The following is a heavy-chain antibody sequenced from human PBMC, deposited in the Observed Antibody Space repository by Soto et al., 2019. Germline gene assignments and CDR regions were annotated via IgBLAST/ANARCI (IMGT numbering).Heavy chain of an antibody. V-gene: IGHV3-30*18. CDR1: GFTFSSYG. CDR2: ISYDGSNK. Sequence: QVQLVESGGGVVQPGRSLRLSCAASGFTFSSYGMHWVRQAPGKGLEWVAVISYDGSNKYYADSVKGRFTISRDNSKNTLYLQMNSLRAEDTAVYYCAKDPSYYGSGEPFDYWGQETLVTVSS. CDR3: AKDPSYYGSGEPFDY. J-gene: IGHJ4*02. D-gene: IGHD3-10*01.